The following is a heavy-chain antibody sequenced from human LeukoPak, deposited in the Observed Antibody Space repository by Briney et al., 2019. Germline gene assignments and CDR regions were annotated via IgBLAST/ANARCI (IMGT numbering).Heavy chain of an antibody. V-gene: IGHV1-8*01. J-gene: IGHJ4*02. Sequence: ASVKVSCKASGYTFTSYDINWVRQATGQGLEWMGWMNPNSGNTGYAQKFQGRVTMTRNTSISTAYMELSSLRSDDTAVYYCARAPRGGYDILTEYWGQGTLVTVSS. CDR2: MNPNSGNT. D-gene: IGHD3-9*01. CDR3: ARAPRGGYDILTEY. CDR1: GYTFTSYD.